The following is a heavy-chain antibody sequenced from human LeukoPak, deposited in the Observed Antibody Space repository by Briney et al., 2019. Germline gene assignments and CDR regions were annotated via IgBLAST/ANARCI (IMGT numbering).Heavy chain of an antibody. J-gene: IGHJ4*02. CDR2: IRYDGSNK. Sequence: PGGSLRLSCAASGFTFSSYGMHWVRQAPGKGLEWVAFIRYDGSNKYQADSVQGRFTLSRDHSQNPLYLQMNSLRAEDTAVYYCAKDHRAYCGVDCVDFDYWGQGTLVTVSS. D-gene: IGHD2-21*02. CDR3: AKDHRAYCGVDCVDFDY. CDR1: GFTFSSYG. V-gene: IGHV3-30*02.